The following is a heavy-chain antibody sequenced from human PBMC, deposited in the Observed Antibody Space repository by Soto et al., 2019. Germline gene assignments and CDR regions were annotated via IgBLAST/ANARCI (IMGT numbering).Heavy chain of an antibody. D-gene: IGHD3-10*01. CDR1: GGSFSGYY. CDR2: INHSGST. J-gene: IGHJ4*02. V-gene: IGHV4-34*01. CDR3: ARGSRYYYGSGSYYNARPLDY. Sequence: PSETLSLTCAVYGGSFSGYYWSWIRQPPGKGLEWIGEINHSGSTNYNPSLKSRVTISVDTSKNQFSLKLSSVTAADTAVYYCARGSRYYYGSGSYYNARPLDYWGQGTLVTVSS.